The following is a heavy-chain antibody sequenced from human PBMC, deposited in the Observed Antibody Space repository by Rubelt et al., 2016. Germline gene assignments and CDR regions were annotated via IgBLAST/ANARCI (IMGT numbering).Heavy chain of an antibody. CDR2: INPSGGST. D-gene: IGHD4-11*01. CDR3: ARSYSNYQDGYYYYYGMDV. J-gene: IGHJ6*02. Sequence: QVQLVQSGAEVKKPGASVKVSCKASGYTFTSYYMHWVRQAPGQGLEWMGIINPSGGSTSYAQKFQGRVTRTRDTSTSTVYMELSSLRSEDTAVYYCARSYSNYQDGYYYYYGMDVWGQGTTVTVSS. V-gene: IGHV1-46*01. CDR1: GYTFTSYY.